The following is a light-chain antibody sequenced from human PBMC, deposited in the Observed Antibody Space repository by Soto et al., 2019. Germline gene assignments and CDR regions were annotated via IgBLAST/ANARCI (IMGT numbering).Light chain of an antibody. Sequence: IVLTQSPGTLSLSLGERATLSCSSSQSVSSKYVAWYQQKPGQAPSLLIYGTSNRPTDIPDRFSGSGSGTDFSLTISRLEPEDFAVYYCQHYGSSPPDTFGQGTNLEI. CDR2: GTS. CDR1: QSVSSKY. J-gene: IGKJ2*01. CDR3: QHYGSSPPDT. V-gene: IGKV3-20*01.